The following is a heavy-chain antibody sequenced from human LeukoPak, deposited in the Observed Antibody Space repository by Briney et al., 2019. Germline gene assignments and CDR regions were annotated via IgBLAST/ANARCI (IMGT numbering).Heavy chain of an antibody. Sequence: SVKVSCKASGFTFTSSAMQGVRQARGQRLEWIGWIVVGSGNTNYAQKFQERVTITRDMSTSTAYMELSSLRSEDTAVYYCATMETDAFDIWGQGTMVTVSS. D-gene: IGHD3-3*01. CDR1: GFTFTSSA. V-gene: IGHV1-58*02. CDR3: ATMETDAFDI. J-gene: IGHJ3*02. CDR2: IVVGSGNT.